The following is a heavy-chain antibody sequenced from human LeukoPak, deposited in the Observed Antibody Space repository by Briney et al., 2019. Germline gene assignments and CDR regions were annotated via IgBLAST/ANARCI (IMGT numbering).Heavy chain of an antibody. Sequence: PSVKVSCKASEYTVAAYYIHWVRQPPAQGLEWMGCINPNTGGPFYAQKFQGRVTMTWDTSITTAYMELTRVTSDDTATYYCARHRNSQSTGAGDYWGQGTLVTVSS. CDR3: ARHRNSQSTGAGDY. CDR2: INPNTGGP. D-gene: IGHD1-26*01. V-gene: IGHV1-2*02. J-gene: IGHJ4*02. CDR1: EYTVAAYY.